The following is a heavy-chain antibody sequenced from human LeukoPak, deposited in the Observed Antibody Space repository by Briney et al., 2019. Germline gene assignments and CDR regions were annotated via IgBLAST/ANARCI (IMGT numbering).Heavy chain of an antibody. D-gene: IGHD1-1*01. CDR1: GFIFSSYS. CDR2: ISGGGGNI. CDR3: ARDFNWAFDF. V-gene: IGHV3-48*01. Sequence: GGSLRLSCAASGFIFSSYSMNWVRQAPGKGLEWISYISGGGGNIHYADSVEGRFTISRDNAKNSVYLQMNSLRAEDSAVYYCARDFNWAFDFWAREYWSPSPQ. J-gene: IGHJ4*02.